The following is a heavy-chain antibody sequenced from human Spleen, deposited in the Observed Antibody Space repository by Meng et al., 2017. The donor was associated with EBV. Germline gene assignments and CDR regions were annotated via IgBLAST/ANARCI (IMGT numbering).Heavy chain of an antibody. Sequence: QLQPQESGPGLVNPSETLSLTCTVSGGSITSSNYYWGWIRQPPGKGLEWIGSIYYSGSTYYNPSLKSRVTISVDTSKNQFSLRLSSVSAADTAVYYCARQGSSLYYFDYWGQGTLVTVSS. CDR3: ARQGSSLYYFDY. J-gene: IGHJ4*02. V-gene: IGHV4-39*01. CDR1: GGSITSSNYY. D-gene: IGHD6-13*01. CDR2: IYYSGST.